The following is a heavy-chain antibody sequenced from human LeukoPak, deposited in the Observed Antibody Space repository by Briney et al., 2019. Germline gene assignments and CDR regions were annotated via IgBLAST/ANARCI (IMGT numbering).Heavy chain of an antibody. J-gene: IGHJ6*02. D-gene: IGHD5/OR15-5a*01. CDR2: MNPHSGGT. Sequence: ASVKVSCKSSGYTFSGHSIHWVRQAPGQGLEWMGWMNPHSGGTNNAQTFQGRVTLTRDTPINTPYMELSRLAFGDTAVYDCARDVVYSVYECGRNYCCFGRVVGGRGTTVSV. CDR1: GYTFSGHS. CDR3: ARDVVYSVYECGRNYCCFGRVV. V-gene: IGHV1-2*02.